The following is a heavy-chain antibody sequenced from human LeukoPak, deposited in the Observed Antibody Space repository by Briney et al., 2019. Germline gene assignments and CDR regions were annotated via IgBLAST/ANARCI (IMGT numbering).Heavy chain of an antibody. CDR1: GFTFSTYW. J-gene: IGHJ4*02. CDR3: ARGEGTQGMMVVVTPFDY. Sequence: GGSLRLSCAASGFTFSTYWLSWVRQAPGKGLEWVANINQDGSERYYVDSVKGRFTISRDNAKNSLYLQMNSLRDEDTAVYYCARGEGTQGMMVVVTPFDYWGQGTLVTVSS. V-gene: IGHV3-7*01. D-gene: IGHD3-22*01. CDR2: INQDGSER.